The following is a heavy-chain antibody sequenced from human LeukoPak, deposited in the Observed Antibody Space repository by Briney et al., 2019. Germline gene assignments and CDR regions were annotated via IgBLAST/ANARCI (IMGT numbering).Heavy chain of an antibody. Sequence: PSETLSLTCTVSSYSISSGYYWGWIRQFPGEGLEWIGSIYHSGANYYNPALKSRVVISADTSKNQFSLKLSSVTAADTAVYYCARSELLWFGGVNSGFDYWGQGTLVTVSS. J-gene: IGHJ4*02. CDR3: ARSELLWFGGVNSGFDY. CDR2: IYHSGAN. CDR1: SYSISSGYY. D-gene: IGHD3-10*01. V-gene: IGHV4-38-2*02.